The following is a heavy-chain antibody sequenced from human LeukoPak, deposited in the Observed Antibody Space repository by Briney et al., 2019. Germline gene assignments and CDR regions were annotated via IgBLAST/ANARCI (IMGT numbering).Heavy chain of an antibody. CDR2: TSDGGGTT. V-gene: IGHV3-23*01. J-gene: IGHJ6*02. CDR1: GFTFSSYA. Sequence: GGSLRLSCAASGFTFSSYAMSWVRQAPGKGLEWVSLTSDGGGTTYYADSVKGRFTISRDNSKNTLYLQMNSLRAEDTAVYYCARGLTGNYYYYGMDVWGQGTTVTVSS. CDR3: ARGLTGNYYYYGMDV.